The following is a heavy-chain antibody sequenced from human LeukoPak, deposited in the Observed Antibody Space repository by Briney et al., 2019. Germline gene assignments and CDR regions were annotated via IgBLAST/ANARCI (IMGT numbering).Heavy chain of an antibody. V-gene: IGHV4-59*11. J-gene: IGHJ3*02. CDR1: GGSISSHY. Sequence: SETLSLTCTVSGGSISSHYWSWIRQPPGKGLEWIGYIYYSGSTNYNPSLKSRVTISVDTSKNQFSLKLSSVTAADTAVYYCARRPHDAFDIRGQGTMVTVSS. CDR3: ARRPHDAFDI. CDR2: IYYSGST.